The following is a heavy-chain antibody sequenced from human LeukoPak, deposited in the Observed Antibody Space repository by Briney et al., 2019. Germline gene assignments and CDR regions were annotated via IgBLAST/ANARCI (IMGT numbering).Heavy chain of an antibody. CDR3: ARDVDYFDY. CDR1: GGSISSYY. V-gene: IGHV4-59*12. J-gene: IGHJ4*02. CDR2: IYYSGST. Sequence: SETLSLTCTVTGGSISSYYWSWIRQPPGKRLEWIGSIYYSGSTYYNPSLKSRVTISVDTSKNQFSLKLSSVTAADTAVYYCARDVDYFDYWGQGTLVTVSS.